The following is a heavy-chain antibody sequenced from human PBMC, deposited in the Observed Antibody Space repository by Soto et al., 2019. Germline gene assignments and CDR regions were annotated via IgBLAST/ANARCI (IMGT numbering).Heavy chain of an antibody. Sequence: QVQLQESGPGLVKPSGTLSLTCAVSGGSISSSNWWSWVRQPPGKGLEWIGEIYHSGSTNYNPSLKSRVTISVDKSKNQFSLKLSSVTAADTAVYYCARVTFYDILTGYPKLYYFDYWGQGTLVTVSS. J-gene: IGHJ4*02. V-gene: IGHV4-4*02. CDR1: GGSISSSNW. D-gene: IGHD3-9*01. CDR3: ARVTFYDILTGYPKLYYFDY. CDR2: IYHSGST.